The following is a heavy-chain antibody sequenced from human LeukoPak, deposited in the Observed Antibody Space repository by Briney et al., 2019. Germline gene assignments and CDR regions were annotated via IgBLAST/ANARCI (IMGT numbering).Heavy chain of an antibody. CDR3: ARMAIGYSDYSGYYFDY. V-gene: IGHV3-21*01. CDR1: GFTFSSYS. D-gene: IGHD2-15*01. CDR2: ISGSNSHI. J-gene: IGHJ4*02. Sequence: GGSLRLSCAASGFTFSSYSMNWVRQAPGKGLEWVSSISGSNSHIYYANSVKGRFTISRDNAQNSLYLQMNGLRAEDTAVYYCARMAIGYSDYSGYYFDYWGQGSLATVSS.